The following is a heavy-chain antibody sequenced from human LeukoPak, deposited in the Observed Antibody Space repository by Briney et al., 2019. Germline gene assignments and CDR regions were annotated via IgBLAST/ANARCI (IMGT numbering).Heavy chain of an antibody. CDR1: GFTFSSYW. J-gene: IGHJ4*02. D-gene: IGHD2-15*01. Sequence: GGPLRLSCAASGFTFSSYWMHWVRQAPGKGLVWVSRINSDGSSTSYADSVKGRFTISRDSAKNTLYMQMNSLRAEDTAVYYCARVLIGGGRSFDYWGQGTLVTVSS. V-gene: IGHV3-74*01. CDR3: ARVLIGGGRSFDY. CDR2: INSDGSST.